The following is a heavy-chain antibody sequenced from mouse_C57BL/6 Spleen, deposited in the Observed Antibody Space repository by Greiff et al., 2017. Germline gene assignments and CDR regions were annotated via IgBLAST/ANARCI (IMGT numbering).Heavy chain of an antibody. CDR3: ARNFYYGYGYYAMDY. CDR2: IWSGGST. V-gene: IGHV2-2*01. D-gene: IGHD2-2*01. J-gene: IGHJ4*01. CDR1: GFSLTSYG. Sequence: VQLQQSGPGLVQPSQSLSITCTVSGFSLTSYGVHWVRQSPGKGLEWLGVIWSGGSTDDNAAFISRLSISKDNSKSKVFFKMNSLQADDTAIYYCARNFYYGYGYYAMDYWGQGTSVTVSS.